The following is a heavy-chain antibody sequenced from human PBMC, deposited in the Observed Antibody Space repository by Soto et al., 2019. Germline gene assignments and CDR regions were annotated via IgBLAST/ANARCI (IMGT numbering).Heavy chain of an antibody. Sequence: QVQLVQSGAEEKKPGASVEVSCKASGYTFTNNAIHWVRQAPGQGLEWMGWINAGNGNSKSSQNFQGRVTITRDTSASTAYMELSSLRSEDTAVYYCARDQRGFGYWGQGTLVTVSS. D-gene: IGHD3-16*01. CDR2: INAGNGNS. CDR3: ARDQRGFGY. V-gene: IGHV1-3*05. CDR1: GYTFTNNA. J-gene: IGHJ4*02.